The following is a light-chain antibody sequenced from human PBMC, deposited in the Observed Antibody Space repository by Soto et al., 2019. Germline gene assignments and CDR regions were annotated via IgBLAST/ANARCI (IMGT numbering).Light chain of an antibody. CDR1: QGINSR. J-gene: IGKJ4*01. Sequence: DIPMTQSPSSVSASVGDRVTITCRASQGINSRLAWYQQKPGKAPKLLIYFAFNLESGVPSRFIGSGSGTDFTLTITSLQPEDFATYYCQQADSLPRTFGGGTKVEIQ. CDR2: FAF. CDR3: QQADSLPRT. V-gene: IGKV1-12*01.